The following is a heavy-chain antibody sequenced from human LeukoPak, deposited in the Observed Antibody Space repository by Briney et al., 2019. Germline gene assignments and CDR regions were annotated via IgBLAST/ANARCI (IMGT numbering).Heavy chain of an antibody. CDR3: ARHGPVVTATDAFDL. CDR2: VDYTERT. Sequence: SETLSLTCTVSGGSISRDTYYCAWLRQSPGRGLEWLGSVDYTERTDNHPSLKTRFTIFVDTSKNQLSLRLSAGTAADTAVYYCARHGPVVTATDAFDLWGQGTMVTVSS. V-gene: IGHV4-39*01. CDR1: GGSISRDTYY. D-gene: IGHD2-21*02. J-gene: IGHJ3*01.